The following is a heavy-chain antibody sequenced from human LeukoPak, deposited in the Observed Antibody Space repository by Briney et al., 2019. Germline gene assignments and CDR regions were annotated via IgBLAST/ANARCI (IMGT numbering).Heavy chain of an antibody. D-gene: IGHD3-10*01. Sequence: GGSLRLSCAASGFTFSSYEMNWVRQAPGKGLEWVSYISSISSNIYYADSVKGRFTISRDNAKNSLYLQMNSLRTEDTAMYYCAKDKDASGSHKGIFDFWGQGTLVTVSS. CDR2: ISSISSNI. CDR1: GFTFSSYE. CDR3: AKDKDASGSHKGIFDF. V-gene: IGHV3-48*03. J-gene: IGHJ4*02.